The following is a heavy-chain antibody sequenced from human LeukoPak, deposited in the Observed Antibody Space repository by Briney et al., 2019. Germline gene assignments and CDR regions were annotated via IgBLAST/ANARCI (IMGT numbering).Heavy chain of an antibody. V-gene: IGHV3-64D*09. J-gene: IGHJ5*02. CDR1: GFTFSSYA. Sequence: PGGSLRLSCSAPGFTFSSYAMHWVRQAPVKGLEYVSGVTNNGGSTNYADSVKGRFTISRDNSKNTVYLQMSSLRAEDTAVYYCVKGWDYDILKGFDPWGQGTLVTVSS. CDR3: VKGWDYDILKGFDP. CDR2: VTNNGGST. D-gene: IGHD3-9*01.